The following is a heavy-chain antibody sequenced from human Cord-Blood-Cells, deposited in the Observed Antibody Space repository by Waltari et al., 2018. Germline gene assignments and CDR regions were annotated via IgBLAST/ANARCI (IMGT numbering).Heavy chain of an antibody. D-gene: IGHD6-13*01. Sequence: GGVLVKPGGSLRLSCAASGFTFRSYSMNWVRQAPGKGLQWVSSISSSSSYIYYADSVKGRFTISRDNAKNTMYLQMNSLRAEDTAVYYCARLSIAADAFDIWGQGTMVTVSS. CDR2: ISSSSSYI. V-gene: IGHV3-21*01. CDR3: ARLSIAADAFDI. J-gene: IGHJ3*02. CDR1: GFTFRSYS.